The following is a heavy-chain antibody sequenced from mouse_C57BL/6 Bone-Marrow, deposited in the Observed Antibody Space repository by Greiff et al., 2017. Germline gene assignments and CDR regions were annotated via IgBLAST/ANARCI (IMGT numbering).Heavy chain of an antibody. CDR3: ARRRYMVTTGFDY. D-gene: IGHD2-2*01. Sequence: QVQLKQPGAALVKPGASVKLSCKASGYTFTSYWMHWVKQRPGQGLEWIGMIHPNSGSTNYNEKFKSQATLTVDKSSSTAYIHLSSLTSEDSSVYYGARRRYMVTTGFDYWGQGTTLTVSS. V-gene: IGHV1-64*01. CDR1: GYTFTSYW. CDR2: IHPNSGST. J-gene: IGHJ2*01.